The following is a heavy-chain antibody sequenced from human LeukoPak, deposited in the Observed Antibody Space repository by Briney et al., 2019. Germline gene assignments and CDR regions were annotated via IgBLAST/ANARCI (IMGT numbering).Heavy chain of an antibody. D-gene: IGHD6-13*01. J-gene: IGHJ6*03. Sequence: GASVKVSCKASGYTFTSYYMHWMRQAPGQGLEWMGIINPSGGSTSYAQKFQGRVTMTRDTSTSTVYMELSSLSSEDTAVYYCATSSSWSPYYYYYMDVWGKGTTVTVSS. CDR1: GYTFTSYY. CDR3: ATSSSWSPYYYYYMDV. CDR2: INPSGGST. V-gene: IGHV1-46*01.